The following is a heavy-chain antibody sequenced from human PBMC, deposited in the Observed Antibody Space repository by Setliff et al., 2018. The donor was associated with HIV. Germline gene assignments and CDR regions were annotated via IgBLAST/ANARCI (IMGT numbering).Heavy chain of an antibody. CDR3: ARPAATWDFDY. Sequence: ASVKVSCKASGYTFTNYGITWVRQAPGHGLEWMGWIGAKNDNTNYARQFQGRVTMNTDTSTNTVYMELRSLTSDDTAVYYCARPAATWDFDYWGQGTLVTVSS. V-gene: IGHV1-18*01. CDR2: IGAKNDNT. CDR1: GYTFTNYG. D-gene: IGHD2-2*01. J-gene: IGHJ4*02.